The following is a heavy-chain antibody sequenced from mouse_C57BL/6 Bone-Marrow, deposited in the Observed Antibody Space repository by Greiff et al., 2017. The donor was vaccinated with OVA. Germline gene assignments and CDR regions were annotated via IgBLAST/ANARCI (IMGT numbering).Heavy chain of an antibody. CDR1: GYTFTSYG. D-gene: IGHD1-1*01. CDR3: ARRGSLRSLFDY. Sequence: QVQLQQSGAELARPGASVKLSCTASGYTFTSYGISWVKQRTGQGLEWIGEIYPRSGNTYYNEKFKGKATLTADKSSSTAYMELRSLTSEDSAVYFCARRGSLRSLFDYWGQGTTLTVSS. J-gene: IGHJ2*01. CDR2: IYPRSGNT. V-gene: IGHV1-81*01.